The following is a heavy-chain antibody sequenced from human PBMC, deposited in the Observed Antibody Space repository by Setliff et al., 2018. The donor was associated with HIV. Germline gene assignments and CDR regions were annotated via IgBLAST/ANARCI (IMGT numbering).Heavy chain of an antibody. J-gene: IGHJ6*04. D-gene: IGHD3-3*01. CDR1: GYTFTIYN. CDR2: ISANNGNT. CDR3: ARDASAEYYDFWSGYILWDV. Sequence: ASVKVSCKASGYTFTIYNITWVRQAPGQGLEWMGWISANNGNTNYAQKFQGRVTMTTDTTTSTAYMELRSLRSDDTAVYYCARDASAEYYDFWSGYILWDVWGKGTTVTVSS. V-gene: IGHV1-18*01.